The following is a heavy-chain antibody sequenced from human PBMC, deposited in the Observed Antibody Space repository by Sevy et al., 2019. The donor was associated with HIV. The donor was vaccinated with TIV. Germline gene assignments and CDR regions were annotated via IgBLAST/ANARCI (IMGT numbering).Heavy chain of an antibody. V-gene: IGHV1-2*02. D-gene: IGHD3-9*01. CDR2: FNPNTGGT. Sequence: ASMKVSCKASGYTFTDYILQWVRQAPGQGLEWMGWFNPNTGGTQYAPKFQGRVTMTRDTSINTAYMELSSLRSDDTAVYYCARDNMLTANWEFDFWGQGSLVTVSS. CDR3: ARDNMLTANWEFDF. J-gene: IGHJ4*02. CDR1: GYTFTDYI.